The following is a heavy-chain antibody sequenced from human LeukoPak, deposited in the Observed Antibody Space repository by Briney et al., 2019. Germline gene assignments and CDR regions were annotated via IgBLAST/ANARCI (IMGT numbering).Heavy chain of an antibody. V-gene: IGHV3-48*03. J-gene: IGHJ6*03. CDR3: ARRLYYMDV. CDR2: ISVSGTTK. Sequence: GGSLRLSCADSGFTIKSYEMNWVRQAPGRELEWVSYISVSGTTKYYADSVKGRFTISRDNAKNSLYLQMNSLRAEDTAVYYCARRLYYMDVWGKGTTVTISS. CDR1: GFTIKSYE.